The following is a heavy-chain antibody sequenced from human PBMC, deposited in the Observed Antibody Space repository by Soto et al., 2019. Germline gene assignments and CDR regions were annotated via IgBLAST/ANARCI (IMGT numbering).Heavy chain of an antibody. V-gene: IGHV1-69*01. CDR3: ARGGIWGYSYGFSYYYGMDV. J-gene: IGHJ6*02. CDR2: IIPIFGTA. Sequence: QVQLVQSGAEVKKPGCSVKVSCKASGGTFSSYAISWVRQAPGQGLEWMGGIIPIFGTANYAQKFQGRVTITADESTSTAYMELSSLRSEDTAVYYCARGGIWGYSYGFSYYYGMDVWGQGTTVTVSS. CDR1: GGTFSSYA. D-gene: IGHD5-18*01.